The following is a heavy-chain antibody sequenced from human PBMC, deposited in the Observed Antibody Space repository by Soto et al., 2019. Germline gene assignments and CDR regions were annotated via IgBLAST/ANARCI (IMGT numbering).Heavy chain of an antibody. CDR1: GGTFSSYA. J-gene: IGHJ4*02. V-gene: IGHV1-69*06. D-gene: IGHD6-19*01. CDR3: ARAQGVRYSSGWYGGEYYFDY. Sequence: QVQLVQSGAEVKKPGSSVKVSCKASGGTFSSYAISWVRQAPGQGLEWMGGIIPIFGTANYAQKFQGRVTITADKSTSTAYVELSSLRSEDTAVYYCARAQGVRYSSGWYGGEYYFDYWGQGTLVTVSS. CDR2: IIPIFGTA.